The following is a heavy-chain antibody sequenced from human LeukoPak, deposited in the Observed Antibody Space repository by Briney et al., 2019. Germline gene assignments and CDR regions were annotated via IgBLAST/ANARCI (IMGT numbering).Heavy chain of an antibody. J-gene: IGHJ4*02. V-gene: IGHV3-48*04. CDR3: ARTYYDILTGYNPYFDY. CDR1: GFTFSSYS. CDR2: ISSSSSTI. D-gene: IGHD3-9*01. Sequence: GGSLRLSCAAPGFTFSSYSMNWVRQAPGKGLEWVSYISSSSSTIYYADSVKGRFTISRDNAKNSLYLQMNSLRAEDTAVYYCARTYYDILTGYNPYFDYWGQGILVTVSS.